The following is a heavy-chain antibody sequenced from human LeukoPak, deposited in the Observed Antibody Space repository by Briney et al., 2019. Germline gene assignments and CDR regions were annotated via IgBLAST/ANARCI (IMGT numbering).Heavy chain of an antibody. CDR3: ARDQGGYDILAHYYGMDV. V-gene: IGHV1-46*01. CDR2: INPSGGST. D-gene: IGHD3-9*01. CDR1: GYTFSSYY. J-gene: IGHJ6*02. Sequence: ASVKVSCKAFGYTFSSYYMHWVRQAPGQGPEWMGIINPSGGSTSYAQKFQGRVTMTRDTSTSTVYMELTSLRSEDTAVYYCARDQGGYDILAHYYGMDVWGQGTTVTVSS.